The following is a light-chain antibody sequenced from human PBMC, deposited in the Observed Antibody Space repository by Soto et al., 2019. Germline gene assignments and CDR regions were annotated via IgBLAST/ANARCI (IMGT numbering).Light chain of an antibody. Sequence: EIVLTQSPGTLSLSPGERATLSCRASQSVSSSYLAWYQQKPGQAPRLLIYGASSRATGIPDRFSDSGSGTDFNITISRLEPEDFAVYYCQQYGSSLWTFGQGTKVEIK. CDR1: QSVSSSY. V-gene: IGKV3-20*01. J-gene: IGKJ1*01. CDR2: GAS. CDR3: QQYGSSLWT.